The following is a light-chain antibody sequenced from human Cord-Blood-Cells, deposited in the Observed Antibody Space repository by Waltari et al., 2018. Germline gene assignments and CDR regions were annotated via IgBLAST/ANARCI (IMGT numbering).Light chain of an antibody. V-gene: IGKV1-5*03. CDR3: QQYNSYPLT. CDR2: KAS. J-gene: IGKJ4*01. Sequence: DIQMTQSPSTLSASVGDRVTITCRASQSISSWFAWYQQKPGKAPKLLIYKASSLERGVPSRFSDIGSGTEFTLTISSLQPDDFATYYCQQYNSYPLTFGGGTKVEIK. CDR1: QSISSW.